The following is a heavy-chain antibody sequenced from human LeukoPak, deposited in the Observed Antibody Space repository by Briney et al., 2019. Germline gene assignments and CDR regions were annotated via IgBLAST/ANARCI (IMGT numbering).Heavy chain of an antibody. J-gene: IGHJ5*02. D-gene: IGHD3-10*01. Sequence: SETLSLTYAVYGGSFSGYYWSWIRQPPGKGLEWIGEINHSGSTNYNPSLKSRVTISVDTSKNQFSLKLSSVTAADTAVYYCARGQTYYYGSGSYYAKPYNWFDPWGQGTLVTVSS. CDR3: ARGQTYYYGSGSYYAKPYNWFDP. CDR1: GGSFSGYY. V-gene: IGHV4-34*01. CDR2: INHSGST.